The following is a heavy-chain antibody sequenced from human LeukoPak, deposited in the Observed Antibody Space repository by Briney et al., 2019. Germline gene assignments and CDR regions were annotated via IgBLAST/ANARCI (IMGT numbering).Heavy chain of an antibody. CDR3: ARDKAYSSSMSRYYYYYMDV. CDR1: GFTFSSYW. CDR2: IKQDGSEK. V-gene: IGHV3-7*01. Sequence: GGSLRLSCAASGFTFSSYWMSWVRQAPGKGLEWVANIKQDGSEKYYVDSVKDRFTISRDNAKNSLYLQMNSLRAEDTAVYYCARDKAYSSSMSRYYYYYMDVWGKGTTVTVSS. J-gene: IGHJ6*03. D-gene: IGHD6-13*01.